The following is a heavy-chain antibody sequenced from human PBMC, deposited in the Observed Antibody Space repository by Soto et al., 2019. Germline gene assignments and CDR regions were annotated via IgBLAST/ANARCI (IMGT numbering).Heavy chain of an antibody. D-gene: IGHD3-10*01. CDR2: ISSSSSTI. J-gene: IGHJ6*03. CDR3: AREGSGYGDEGYYYYMDV. Sequence: EVQLVESGGGLVQPGGSLRLSCAASGFTFSSYSMNWVRQAPGKGLEWVSYISSSSSTIYYADSVKDRFTISRDNAKNSLYLQMNSLRAEDTAVYYCAREGSGYGDEGYYYYMDVWGKGTTVTVSS. V-gene: IGHV3-48*01. CDR1: GFTFSSYS.